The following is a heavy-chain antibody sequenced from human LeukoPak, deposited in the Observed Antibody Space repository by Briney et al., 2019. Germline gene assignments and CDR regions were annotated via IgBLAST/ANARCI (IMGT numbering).Heavy chain of an antibody. CDR1: GFTFSSYA. V-gene: IGHV3-30*01. J-gene: IGHJ6*04. CDR2: ISYDGSNK. CDR3: ARNIQLDV. Sequence: GGSLRLSCAASGFTFSSYAMHWVRQAPGKGLEWVAVISYDGSNKYYADSVKGRFTISRDNSKNTLYLQMNSLRAEDTAVYYCARNIQLDVWGKGTTVTVSS.